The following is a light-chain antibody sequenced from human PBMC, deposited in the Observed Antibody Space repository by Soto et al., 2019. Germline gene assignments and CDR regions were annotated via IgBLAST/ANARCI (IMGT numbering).Light chain of an antibody. J-gene: IGKJ5*01. CDR2: GAS. Sequence: EILLTQSPGTLSLSPGERASLSCRASQSVSNTYLAWYQQRPRQAPRLRIYGASSRATGVPDRFRGSGSGTDFTLTITSLQPADFAVYYCQQYGSSPTITFGPGTRLEIK. CDR1: QSVSNTY. CDR3: QQYGSSPTIT. V-gene: IGKV3-20*01.